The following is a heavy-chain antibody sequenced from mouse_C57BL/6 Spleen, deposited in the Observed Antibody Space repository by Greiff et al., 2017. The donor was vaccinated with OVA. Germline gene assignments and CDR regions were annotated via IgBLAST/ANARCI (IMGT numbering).Heavy chain of an antibody. J-gene: IGHJ4*01. CDR2: IHPNSGST. Sequence: QVQLKQPGAELVKPGASVKLSCKASGYTFTSYWMHWVKQRPGQGLEWIGMIHPNSGSTNYNEKFKSKATLTVDKSSSTAYMQLSSLTSEDSAVYYCARLDSSGYGAMDYWGQGTSVTVSS. CDR3: ARLDSSGYGAMDY. V-gene: IGHV1-64*01. CDR1: GYTFTSYW. D-gene: IGHD3-2*02.